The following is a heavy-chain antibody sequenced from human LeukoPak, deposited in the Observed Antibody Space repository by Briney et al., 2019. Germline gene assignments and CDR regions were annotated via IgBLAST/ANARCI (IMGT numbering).Heavy chain of an antibody. CDR1: GFTFSDYY. D-gene: IGHD3-10*01. V-gene: IGHV3-11*01. Sequence: GGSLRLSCAASGFTFSDYYMSWIRQAPGKGLEWVSYISSSGSTIYYADSVKGRFTISRDNAKNSLYLQMNSLRAEDTAVYYCARLIYYYGSRSYGALIGVAYQTNRYYFDYWGQGTLVTVSS. J-gene: IGHJ4*02. CDR3: ARLIYYYGSRSYGALIGVAYQTNRYYFDY. CDR2: ISSSGSTI.